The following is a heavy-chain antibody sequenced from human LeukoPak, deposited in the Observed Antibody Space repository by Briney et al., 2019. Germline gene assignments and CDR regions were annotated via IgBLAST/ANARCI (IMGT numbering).Heavy chain of an antibody. CDR1: GYTFTGYY. J-gene: IGHJ4*02. V-gene: IGHV1-2*02. Sequence: GASVKVSCKASGYTFTGYYMHWVRQAPGQGLEWMGWINPNSGGTNYAQKFQGRVTMTRDTSISTAYMELSRLRSDDTAVYYCARVRVYDILTGAFDYWGQGTLVTVSS. CDR3: ARVRVYDILTGAFDY. CDR2: INPNSGGT. D-gene: IGHD3-9*01.